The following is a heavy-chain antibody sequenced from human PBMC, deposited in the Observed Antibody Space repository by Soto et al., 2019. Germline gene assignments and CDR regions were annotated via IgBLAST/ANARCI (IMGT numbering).Heavy chain of an antibody. CDR2: ISSSSSTI. Sequence: EVQLVESGGGSVQPGGSLRLSCAASGFTFSSYSMNWVRQAPGKGLEWVSYISSSSSTIYYADSVKGRFTISRDNAKNSLYLQMNSLRAEDTAVYYCARVYYGSGTYGMDVWGQGTTVTVSS. J-gene: IGHJ6*02. D-gene: IGHD3-10*01. CDR3: ARVYYGSGTYGMDV. CDR1: GFTFSSYS. V-gene: IGHV3-48*01.